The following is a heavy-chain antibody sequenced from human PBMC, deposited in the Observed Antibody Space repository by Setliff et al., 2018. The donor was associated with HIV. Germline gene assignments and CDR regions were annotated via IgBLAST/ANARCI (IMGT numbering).Heavy chain of an antibody. CDR3: AREELRGTKVFDI. D-gene: IGHD3-10*01. CDR2: VSAYNANT. V-gene: IGHV1-18*01. CDR1: GYTYTNYA. J-gene: IGHJ3*02. Sequence: ASVKVSCKASGYTYTNYAISWVRQAPGQGLEWMGYVSAYNANTNYAQNFRGRVTMTTDTSTTTVSMELRSLRADDTAVYYCAREELRGTKVFDIWGQGTMVTVSS.